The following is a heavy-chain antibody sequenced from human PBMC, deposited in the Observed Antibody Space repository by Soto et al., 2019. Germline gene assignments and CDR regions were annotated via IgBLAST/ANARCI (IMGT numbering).Heavy chain of an antibody. J-gene: IGHJ4*02. Sequence: QVQLVQSGAEVKKPGASVKVSCKTSGYTFTSYAMHWVRQAAGQRLEWMGWINAGNGNTKYSQKFQDRVTITRDTSASTAYMELSSLRSEDTAVYYCARTSGYYFYDYWGQGTLVTVSS. V-gene: IGHV1-3*01. CDR1: GYTFTSYA. D-gene: IGHD3-3*01. CDR2: INAGNGNT. CDR3: ARTSGYYFYDY.